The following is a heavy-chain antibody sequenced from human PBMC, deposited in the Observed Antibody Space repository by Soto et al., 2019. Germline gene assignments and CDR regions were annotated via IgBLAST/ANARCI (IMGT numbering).Heavy chain of an antibody. CDR2: IIPIFGTA. D-gene: IGHD5-12*01. Sequence: SVKVSCKASGVTFSSYAISWVRQAPGQGLEWMGGIIPIFGTANYAQKFQGRVTITADESTSTAYMELSSLRSEDTAVYYCARPRPEMATGLDYWGQGTLVTVS. J-gene: IGHJ4*02. CDR1: GVTFSSYA. V-gene: IGHV1-69*13. CDR3: ARPRPEMATGLDY.